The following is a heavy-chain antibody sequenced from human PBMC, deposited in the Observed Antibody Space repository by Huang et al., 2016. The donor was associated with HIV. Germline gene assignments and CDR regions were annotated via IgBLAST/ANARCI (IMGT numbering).Heavy chain of an antibody. CDR1: GASFSTYF. J-gene: IGHJ6*02. CDR3: ARLPTPSYYDTWSISPVEEDFFYFNLDL. D-gene: IGHD3-16*01. CDR2: IKPGGPS. Sequence: QVRLEQWGEGSLKPSETLSLTCAVYGASFSTYFWSWVRQSPDKRLPWIGEIKPGGPSNYNPGFTCRVVMAVDTSKNQFSRSLRAMSAADAAIYYCARLPTPSYYDTWSISPVEEDFFYFNLDLWGRGTPVTVS. V-gene: IGHV4-34*02.